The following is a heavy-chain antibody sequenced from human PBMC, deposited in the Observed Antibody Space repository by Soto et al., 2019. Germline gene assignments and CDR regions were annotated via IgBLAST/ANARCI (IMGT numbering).Heavy chain of an antibody. Sequence: SETRSLTCTVSGDSISNSDYFWSWIRQPPGKGLEWIGYIHYSGSTYYNPSLKSRVTISVDTSKNQFSLKLNSVTAADTAVYYGAREPSWSGYFELWGQGALVTVSS. D-gene: IGHD3-3*01. CDR3: AREPSWSGYFEL. CDR2: IHYSGST. J-gene: IGHJ4*02. CDR1: GDSISNSDYF. V-gene: IGHV4-30-4*02.